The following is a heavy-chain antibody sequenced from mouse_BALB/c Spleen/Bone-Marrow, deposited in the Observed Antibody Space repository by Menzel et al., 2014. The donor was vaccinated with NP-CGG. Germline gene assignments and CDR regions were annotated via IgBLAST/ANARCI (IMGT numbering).Heavy chain of an antibody. Sequence: EVKLMESGGGLVKPGGSLKLSCTASGFSFNSYGMSWVRQTPEKRLEWVGTINNGGNYTYYPDSVKGRFTISRDNVKNNLSLQMRSLMSDDTALYYCVRNYYGYDGYFDYWGQGTTLTVSS. CDR2: INNGGNYT. D-gene: IGHD2-2*01. CDR3: VRNYYGYDGYFDY. J-gene: IGHJ2*01. CDR1: GFSFNSYG. V-gene: IGHV5-9-2*01.